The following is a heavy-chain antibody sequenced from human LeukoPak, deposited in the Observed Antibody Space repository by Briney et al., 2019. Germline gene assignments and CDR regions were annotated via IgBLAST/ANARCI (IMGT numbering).Heavy chain of an antibody. Sequence: GESLQISCKGSGSSFSSYWIGWVRPMPGKGLEWMGIIYPGDSDTRYSPSFQGQVTISADKSITTAYLQWRSLKASDTAMYYCARPRAVSGADSFDIWGQGTMVTVS. CDR2: IYPGDSDT. J-gene: IGHJ3*02. V-gene: IGHV5-51*01. D-gene: IGHD6-19*01. CDR1: GSSFSSYW. CDR3: ARPRAVSGADSFDI.